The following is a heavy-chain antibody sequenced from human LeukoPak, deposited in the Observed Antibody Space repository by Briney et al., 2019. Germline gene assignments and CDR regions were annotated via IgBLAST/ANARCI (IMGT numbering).Heavy chain of an antibody. J-gene: IGHJ4*02. V-gene: IGHV3-7*05. CDR3: LASSGY. D-gene: IGHD1-14*01. CDR1: GLTFSGHW. CDR2: IKPDGSGT. Sequence: SGGSLRLSCAASGLTFSGHWMNWVRQAPGKGLEWVANIKPDGSGTNYVDSVKGRFTISRDNAKNSAYLQMNSLRAEDTALYYCLASSGYWGQGTLVSVSS.